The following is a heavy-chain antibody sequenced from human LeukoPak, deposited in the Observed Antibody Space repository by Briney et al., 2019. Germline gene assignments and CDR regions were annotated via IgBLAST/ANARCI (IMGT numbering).Heavy chain of an antibody. V-gene: IGHV1-46*01. CDR3: ARTTIAVAVWVFFDY. J-gene: IGHJ4*02. D-gene: IGHD6-19*01. CDR2: INPSGGST. CDR1: GYNFTSYF. Sequence: ASVKVSCKAPGYNFTSYFMHWVRQAPGQGLEWMGIINPSGGSTSYAQKFQGRVTMTRDTSTSTVYMELSSLRSEDTAVYYCARTTIAVAVWVFFDYWGQGTLVTVSS.